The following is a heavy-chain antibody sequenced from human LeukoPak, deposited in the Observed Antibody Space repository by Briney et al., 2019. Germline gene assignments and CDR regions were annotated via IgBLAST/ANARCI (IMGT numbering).Heavy chain of an antibody. CDR2: IRYDGSNK. CDR1: TVTFTKNA. J-gene: IGHJ4*02. V-gene: IGHV3-30*02. CDR3: AKADVLRFLEWLLKD. Sequence: GKSLTLSCSAPTVTFTKNAMHWVRQAPGRGLEWVAFIRYDGSNKYHADSVKGRFTISRDNSKNTLYLQMNSLRAEDTAVYYCAKADVLRFLEWLLKDWGQGTLVTVSS. D-gene: IGHD3-3*01.